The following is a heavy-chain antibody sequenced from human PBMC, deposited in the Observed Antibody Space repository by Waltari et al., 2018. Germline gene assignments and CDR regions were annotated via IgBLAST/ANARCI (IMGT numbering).Heavy chain of an antibody. J-gene: IGHJ5*02. V-gene: IGHV5-51*01. Sequence: EVQLVQSGAEVKKPGESLKISCKGSGYSFTSYWIGWVRQMPGKGLEWMGIIYPGDSDTRYSPSFQGQGTISADKSSSTAYLQWSSLKASDTAMYYCARHRPYCSGGSCSPNWFDPWGQGTLVTVSS. D-gene: IGHD2-15*01. CDR3: ARHRPYCSGGSCSPNWFDP. CDR2: IYPGDSDT. CDR1: GYSFTSYW.